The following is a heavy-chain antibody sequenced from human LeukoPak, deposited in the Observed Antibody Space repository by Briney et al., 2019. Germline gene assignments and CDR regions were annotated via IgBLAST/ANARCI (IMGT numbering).Heavy chain of an antibody. D-gene: IGHD6-13*01. Sequence: GGSLRLSCAASGFTFSSYAMSWVRQAPGKGLEWVSAISGSGGSTYYADSVKGRFTISRDNSKNTLYLQMNSLRAEDTAVYYCAKDPQLTRSWYGFDYWGQGTLVTVSS. CDR1: GFTFSSYA. CDR2: ISGSGGST. CDR3: AKDPQLTRSWYGFDY. V-gene: IGHV3-23*01. J-gene: IGHJ4*02.